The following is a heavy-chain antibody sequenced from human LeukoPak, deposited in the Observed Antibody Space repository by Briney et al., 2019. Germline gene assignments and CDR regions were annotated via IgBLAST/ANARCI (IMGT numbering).Heavy chain of an antibody. J-gene: IGHJ4*02. V-gene: IGHV4-39*01. CDR2: IYYSGST. CDR1: GGSISGSSYY. CDR3: ERHRYYFDY. Sequence: PSETLSLTCTVSGGSISGSSYYWGWIRQPPGMGLEWIGSIYYSGSTYYNPSLKSRVTISVDTSKNQFSLKLSSVTAADTAVYYCERHRYYFDYWGQGTLVTVSS.